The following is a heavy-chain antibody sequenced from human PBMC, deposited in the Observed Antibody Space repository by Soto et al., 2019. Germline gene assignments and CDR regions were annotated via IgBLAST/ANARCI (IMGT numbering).Heavy chain of an antibody. CDR2: IIPIFGTA. J-gene: IGHJ4*02. Sequence: QVQLVQSGAEVKKPGSSVKVSCKASGGTFSSYAISWVRQAPGQGLEWMGGIIPIFGTANYAQKFQGRVTIXXDXSXXTAYMELSSLRSEDTAVYYCAREGDTAMAMGAFDYWGQGTLVTVSS. CDR3: AREGDTAMAMGAFDY. CDR1: GGTFSSYA. D-gene: IGHD5-18*01. V-gene: IGHV1-69*12.